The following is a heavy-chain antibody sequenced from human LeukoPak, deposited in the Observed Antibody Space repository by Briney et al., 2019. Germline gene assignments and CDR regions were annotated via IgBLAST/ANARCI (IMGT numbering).Heavy chain of an antibody. V-gene: IGHV3-21*01. CDR2: ISSTSSEK. CDR3: ARDGGGLDY. CDR1: GFTFSNAW. Sequence: PGGSLRLSCAASGFTFSNAWMNWVRQAPGKGLEWVSSISSTSSEKAYADSVKGRFTISRDNAKNSLYLQMNSLRAEDTAVYYCARDGGGLDYWGQGTLVTVSS. D-gene: IGHD3-16*01. J-gene: IGHJ4*02.